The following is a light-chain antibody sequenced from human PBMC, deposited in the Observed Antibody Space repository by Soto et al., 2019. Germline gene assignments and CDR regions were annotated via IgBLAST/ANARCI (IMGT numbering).Light chain of an antibody. Sequence: DIVMTQSPLSLPVTPGEPASISCRSSQSLLHSNGYNYLDWYLQKPGQSPQLLIYLGSNRASGVPDRFSGSGSGTDFTLKIGRVEAEDVGVYYCMQALQTPLFTFGPGTKVDIK. CDR2: LGS. V-gene: IGKV2-28*01. CDR3: MQALQTPLFT. J-gene: IGKJ3*01. CDR1: QSLLHSNGYNY.